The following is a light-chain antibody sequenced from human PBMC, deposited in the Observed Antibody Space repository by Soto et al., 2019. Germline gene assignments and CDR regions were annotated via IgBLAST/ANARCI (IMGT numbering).Light chain of an antibody. CDR2: AAS. J-gene: IGKJ3*01. CDR1: QDISNY. CDR3: QNLDSAAFT. Sequence: IQMTQSPSSLSASIGDRVTITCRASQDISNYLAWYQQRPGKVPKLLIYAASTLQPDVPSRFSGSGYGTDFTLTISSLLPEDVATYYCQNLDSAAFTFGPGTKVDIK. V-gene: IGKV1-27*01.